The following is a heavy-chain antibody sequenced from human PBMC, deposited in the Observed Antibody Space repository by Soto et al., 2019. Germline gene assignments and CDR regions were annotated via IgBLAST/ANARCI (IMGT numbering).Heavy chain of an antibody. J-gene: IGHJ4*02. CDR2: ISGSGGST. Sequence: SXWLSFSASGCTFSSYAMSWVRRAPGKGLEWVSAISGSGGSTYYADSVKGRFTISRDNSKNTLYLQMNSLRAEDTAVYYCAKVIFKYSSSWPFDYWGQGTLVTVSS. CDR3: AKVIFKYSSSWPFDY. V-gene: IGHV3-23*01. CDR1: GCTFSSYA. D-gene: IGHD6-13*01.